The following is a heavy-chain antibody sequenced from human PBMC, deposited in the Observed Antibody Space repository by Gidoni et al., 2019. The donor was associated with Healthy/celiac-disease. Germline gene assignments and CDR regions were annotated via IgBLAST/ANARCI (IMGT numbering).Heavy chain of an antibody. CDR2: IYSSGST. J-gene: IGHJ4*02. V-gene: IGHV4-59*01. CDR1: GGSISSYY. CDR3: ASTSGYYYAADY. D-gene: IGHD3-22*01. Sequence: QVQLQESGPGLVKPSETLSLTCPVPGGSISSYYWSWIRQHPGKGLEWIGYIYSSGSTNYNPSLKSRVTISVDTSKNQFSLKLSSVTAADTAVYYCASTSGYYYAADYWGQGTLVTVSS.